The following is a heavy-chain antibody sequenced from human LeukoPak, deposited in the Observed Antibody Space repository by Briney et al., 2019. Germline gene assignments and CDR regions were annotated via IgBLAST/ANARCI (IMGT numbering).Heavy chain of an antibody. CDR2: IYHSGST. J-gene: IGHJ4*02. Sequence: PSETLSLTCAVSGGSISSSNWWSWVRQPPGKGLEWIGEIYHSGSTNYNPSLKSRVTISVDKSKNQFSLKLSSVTAADTAVYYCGREGRYYVSGSYPYWGQGTLVTVSS. CDR1: GGSISSSNW. V-gene: IGHV4-4*02. D-gene: IGHD3-10*01. CDR3: GREGRYYVSGSYPY.